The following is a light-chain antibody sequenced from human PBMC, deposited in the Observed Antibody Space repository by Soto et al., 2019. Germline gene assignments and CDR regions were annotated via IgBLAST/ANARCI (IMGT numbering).Light chain of an antibody. CDR3: QSYVTTLSVV. Sequence: QSGLTQPPSVSGAHGQRVTISCTGSTSNIGAGYDVHWYQQLPGTAPTNLMYANSHRPSGVPDRFSGSKSGTSASLAITGLQAEDEAYYYCQSYVTTLSVVFGGGTKLTVL. CDR2: ANS. CDR1: TSNIGAGYD. J-gene: IGLJ2*01. V-gene: IGLV1-40*01.